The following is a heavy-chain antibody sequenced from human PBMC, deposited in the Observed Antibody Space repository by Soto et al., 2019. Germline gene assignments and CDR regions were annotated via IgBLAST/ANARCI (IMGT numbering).Heavy chain of an antibody. J-gene: IGHJ6*02. D-gene: IGHD1-26*01. V-gene: IGHV4-34*01. Sequence: TSETLSLTCAVYGGSFSGYYWSWIRQPPGKGLEWIGEINHSGSTNYNPSLKSRVTISVDTSKNQFSLKLSSVTAADTAVYYCARELYSGSYYYYYYYGMDVWGQGTTVTVSS. CDR3: ARELYSGSYYYYYYYGMDV. CDR1: GGSFSGYY. CDR2: INHSGST.